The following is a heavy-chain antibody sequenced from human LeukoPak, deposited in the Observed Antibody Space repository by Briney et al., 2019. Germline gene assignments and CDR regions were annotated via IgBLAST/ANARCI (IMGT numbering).Heavy chain of an antibody. CDR3: ARGYSGYDYNY. J-gene: IGHJ4*02. CDR2: IYHIGST. V-gene: IGHV4-39*07. CDR1: GASISKIEDY. D-gene: IGHD5-12*01. Sequence: PSETLSLTCTVSGASISKIEDYWGWLRQSPGKGLEWIGTIYHIGSTYYNPSLKSRVTMSVDASKNQFSLKLSSVTAADTAVYYCARGYSGYDYNYWGQGTLVTVSS.